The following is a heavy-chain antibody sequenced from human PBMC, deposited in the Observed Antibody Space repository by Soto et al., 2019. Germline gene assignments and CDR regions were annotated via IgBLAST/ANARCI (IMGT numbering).Heavy chain of an antibody. J-gene: IGHJ4*02. CDR2: ISYDGSNK. CDR1: GFTFSSYA. Sequence: QVQLVESGGGVVQPGRSLRLSCAASGFTFSSYAMHWVRQAPGKGLEWVAVISYDGSNKYYADSVKGRFTISRDNSKNTLYLQMNSLRAVDTAVYYCASEGGGYSYGGFDYWGQGTLVTVSS. V-gene: IGHV3-30-3*01. CDR3: ASEGGGYSYGGFDY. D-gene: IGHD5-18*01.